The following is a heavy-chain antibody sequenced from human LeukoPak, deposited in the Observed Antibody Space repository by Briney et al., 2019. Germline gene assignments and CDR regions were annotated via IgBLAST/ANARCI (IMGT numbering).Heavy chain of an antibody. CDR2: NNPSGGST. D-gene: IGHD3-10*01. CDR3: ARGGGSGSYYSTDPTVY. J-gene: IGHJ4*02. Sequence: GASVKVSCKASGYTFTSYYMHWVRQAPGQGLERMGLNNPSGGSTSYSQRFQGRVTMTRDTSTSTFYMELSSLRSEDTAVYYCARGGGSGSYYSTDPTVYWGQGTLVTVSS. CDR1: GYTFTSYY. V-gene: IGHV1-46*01.